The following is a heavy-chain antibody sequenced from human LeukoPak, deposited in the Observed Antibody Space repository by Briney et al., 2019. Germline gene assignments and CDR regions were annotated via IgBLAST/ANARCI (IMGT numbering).Heavy chain of an antibody. Sequence: ASVTVSCTASGYTFTIYGISWVRQAPGQGLEWMGWISAYNGNTNYAQKLQGRVTMTTDTSTSTAYMELRSLRSNDTAVYYCARDLRFLEWLFGATSDYYYGMDVWGQGTTVTVSS. CDR2: ISAYNGNT. CDR1: GYTFTIYG. CDR3: ARDLRFLEWLFGATSDYYYGMDV. D-gene: IGHD3-3*01. V-gene: IGHV1-18*01. J-gene: IGHJ6*02.